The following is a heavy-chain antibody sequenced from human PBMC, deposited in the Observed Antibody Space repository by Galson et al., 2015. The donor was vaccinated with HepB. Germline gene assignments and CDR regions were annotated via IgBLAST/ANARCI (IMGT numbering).Heavy chain of an antibody. V-gene: IGHV3-23*01. CDR3: ARDSFGEGPEFDY. Sequence: SLRLSCAASGFTFKNYGMTWVRQAPGKGLEWVSLITHKGGTDYADSVKGRFTISRDNSKNTVYLQMNSLRDDDTAVYYCARDSFGEGPEFDYWGQGTLVTVSS. J-gene: IGHJ4*02. D-gene: IGHD3-10*01. CDR2: ITHKGGT. CDR1: GFTFKNYG.